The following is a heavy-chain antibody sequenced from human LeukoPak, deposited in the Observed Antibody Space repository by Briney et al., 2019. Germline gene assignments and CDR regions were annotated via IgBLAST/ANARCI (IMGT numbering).Heavy chain of an antibody. CDR1: GGSISSSSYY. CDR3: ARANDFWRDYYFDY. D-gene: IGHD3-3*01. Sequence: SETLSLTCTVSGGSISSSSYYWGWIRQPPGKGLEWIGSIYYSGSTHYNPSLKSRVTISVDTSKNQFSLKLSSVTAADTAVYYCARANDFWRDYYFDYWGQGTLVTVSS. V-gene: IGHV4-39*01. J-gene: IGHJ4*02. CDR2: IYYSGST.